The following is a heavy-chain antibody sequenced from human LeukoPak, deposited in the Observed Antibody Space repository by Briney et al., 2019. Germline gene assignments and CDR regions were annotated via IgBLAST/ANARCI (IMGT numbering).Heavy chain of an antibody. CDR2: LSGSGSST. CDR1: GFIFNKHA. J-gene: IGHJ4*02. CDR3: ARASPITGTDY. V-gene: IGHV3-23*01. D-gene: IGHD1-20*01. Sequence: GGSLRLSCVASGFIFNKHAMSWVRQAPGKGLEWVSGLSGSGSSTDYADSVKGRFTISRDNAKNSLYLQMNSLRAEDTAVYYCARASPITGTDYWGQGTLVTVSS.